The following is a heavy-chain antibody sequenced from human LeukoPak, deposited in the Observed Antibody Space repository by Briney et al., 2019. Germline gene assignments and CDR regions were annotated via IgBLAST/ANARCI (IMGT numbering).Heavy chain of an antibody. D-gene: IGHD3-10*01. CDR1: GVTVSSNY. CDR2: IYSGGST. CDR3: ALTRPMVRGVIAHFDY. J-gene: IGHJ4*02. V-gene: IGHV3-53*01. Sequence: GGSLRLSCAASGVTVSSNYMSWVRQAPGKGLEWVSVIYSGGSTYYADSVKGRFTISRDNSKNTLYLQMNSLRAEDTAVYYCALTRPMVRGVIAHFDYWGQGTLVTVSS.